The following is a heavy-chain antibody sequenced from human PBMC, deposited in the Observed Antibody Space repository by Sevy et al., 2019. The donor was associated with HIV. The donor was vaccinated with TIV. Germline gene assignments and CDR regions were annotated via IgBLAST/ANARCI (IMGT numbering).Heavy chain of an antibody. D-gene: IGHD2-15*01. CDR3: ARLYYCSGGSCYSEGAFDI. CDR2: IYPGDSDT. CDR1: GYSFTSYW. Sequence: GESLKISCKGSGYSFTSYWIGWMHQMPGKGLEWMGIIYPGDSDTRYSPSFQGQVTISADKSISTAYLQWSSLKASDTAMYYCARLYYCSGGSCYSEGAFDIWGQGTMVTVSS. V-gene: IGHV5-51*07. J-gene: IGHJ3*02.